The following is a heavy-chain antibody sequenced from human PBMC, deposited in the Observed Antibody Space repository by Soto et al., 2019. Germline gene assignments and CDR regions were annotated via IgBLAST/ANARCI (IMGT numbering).Heavy chain of an antibody. Sequence: SETLSLTCAVYGGSFSGYYWSWIRQPPGKGLEWIGEINHSGSTNYNPSLKSRVTISVDTSKNQFSLKLSSVTAADTAVYYCARMLELPYDAFDIWGQGTMVTVSS. CDR3: ARMLELPYDAFDI. D-gene: IGHD1-7*01. CDR1: GGSFSGYY. J-gene: IGHJ3*02. CDR2: INHSGST. V-gene: IGHV4-34*01.